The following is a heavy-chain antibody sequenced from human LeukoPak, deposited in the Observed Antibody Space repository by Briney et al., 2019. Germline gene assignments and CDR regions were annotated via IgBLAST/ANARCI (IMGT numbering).Heavy chain of an antibody. Sequence: GGSLRLSCAASGFTFSNAWMSWVRQAPGKGLEWVSLIYSGGSTYYADSVKGRFTISRDNSKNTLYLQMNSLRAGDTAVYYCARDGSPKGSDAFDIWGQGTMVTVSS. V-gene: IGHV3-66*01. J-gene: IGHJ3*02. CDR2: IYSGGST. CDR1: GFTFSNAW. CDR3: ARDGSPKGSDAFDI.